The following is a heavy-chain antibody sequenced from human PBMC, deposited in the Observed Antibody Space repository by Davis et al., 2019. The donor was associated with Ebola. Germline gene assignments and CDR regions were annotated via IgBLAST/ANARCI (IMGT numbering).Heavy chain of an antibody. J-gene: IGHJ6*02. CDR3: AREYYYYGMDV. CDR2: INHSGST. V-gene: IGHV4-34*01. CDR1: GGSFSGYY. Sequence: ETLSLTCAVYGGSFSGYYWSWIRQPPGKGLEWIGEINHSGSTYYNPSLKSRVTISVDRSKNQFSLKLSSVTAADTAVYYCAREYYYYGMDVWGQGTTVTVSS.